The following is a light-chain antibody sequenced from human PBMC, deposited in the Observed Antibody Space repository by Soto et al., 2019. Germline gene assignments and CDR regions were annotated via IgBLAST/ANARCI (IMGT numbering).Light chain of an antibody. J-gene: IGLJ1*01. CDR2: EVN. Sequence: QSALTQPASVSGSPGQSITISCTGTNSDVGGYVYVSWFQQHPGNAPKLMIYEVNNRPSGVSYRFSGSKSGNTASLTISGLQAEDEADYYCSSYTSSNTYVFGTGTKLTVL. V-gene: IGLV2-14*01. CDR3: SSYTSSNTYV. CDR1: NSDVGGYVY.